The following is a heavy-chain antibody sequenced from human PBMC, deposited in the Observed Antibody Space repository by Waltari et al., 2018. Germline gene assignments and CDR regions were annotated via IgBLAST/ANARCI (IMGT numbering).Heavy chain of an antibody. J-gene: IGHJ6*03. CDR1: GGSISSYY. CDR2: IYYSGST. Sequence: QVQLQESGSGLVKPSETLSLTCTVSGGSISSYYWCWIRQPPGKGLEWIGYIYYSGSTNYNPSLKSRVTISVDTSKNQFSLKLSSVTAADTAVYYCARRVGSGSYYNLDYYYMDVWGKGTTVTVSS. CDR3: ARRVGSGSYYNLDYYYMDV. V-gene: IGHV4-59*01. D-gene: IGHD3-10*01.